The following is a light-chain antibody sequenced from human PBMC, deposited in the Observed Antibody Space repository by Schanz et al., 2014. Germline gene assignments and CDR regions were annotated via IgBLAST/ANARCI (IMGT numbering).Light chain of an antibody. CDR3: QQYHSYRT. Sequence: EIVMTQSPATLSVSPGERATLSCRASQSVSSNLAWYQQKPGQAPRLLIYGASTRATGIPARFSGSGSGTEFTLTISSLQPDDFATYYCQQYHSYRTFGQGTKVEIK. CDR2: GAS. J-gene: IGKJ1*01. CDR1: QSVSSN. V-gene: IGKV3-15*01.